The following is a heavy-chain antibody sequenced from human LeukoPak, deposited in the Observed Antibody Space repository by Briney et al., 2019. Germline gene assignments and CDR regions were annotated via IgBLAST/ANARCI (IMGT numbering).Heavy chain of an antibody. J-gene: IGHJ5*02. V-gene: IGHV1-2*02. CDR2: INPNSGGT. Sequence: ASVKVSCKASGYTFTGYYMHWVRQAPGQGLEWMGWINPNSGGTNYAQKFQGRVTMTRDTSISTAYMELSRLRSDDTAVYYCARDLGITGTGRGLRFDPWGQGTLVTVSS. CDR3: ARDLGITGTGRGLRFDP. CDR1: GYTFTGYY. D-gene: IGHD1-7*01.